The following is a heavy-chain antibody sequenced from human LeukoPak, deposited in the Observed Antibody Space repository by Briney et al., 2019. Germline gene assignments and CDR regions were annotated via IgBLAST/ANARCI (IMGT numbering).Heavy chain of an antibody. V-gene: IGHV4-59*08. D-gene: IGHD2/OR15-2a*01. J-gene: IGHJ3*01. CDR3: ARHFRAFDV. Sequence: PSETLSLTCTVSGGSISGYYWSWIRQPPGKGLEYIGYIYYSGSANYNPSLKSRVTISVDTSKNQLPLKLSSVTAADTAVYYCARHFRAFDVWGQGTMVTVSS. CDR1: GGSISGYY. CDR2: IYYSGSA.